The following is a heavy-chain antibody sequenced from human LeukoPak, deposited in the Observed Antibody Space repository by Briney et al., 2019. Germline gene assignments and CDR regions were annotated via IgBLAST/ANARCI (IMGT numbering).Heavy chain of an antibody. CDR2: IIPILGRA. V-gene: IGHV1-69*04. J-gene: IGHJ4*02. D-gene: IGHD6-13*01. CDR3: ARDTSLAAAAGDY. CDR1: GGTFTSYA. Sequence: ASVKVSCKASGGTFTSYAISWVRQAPGQGLEWMGRIIPILGRANYAQKFQGRVTITPDKSTSTAYMELSSLRSEDTAVYYCARDTSLAAAAGDYWGQGTLVTVSS.